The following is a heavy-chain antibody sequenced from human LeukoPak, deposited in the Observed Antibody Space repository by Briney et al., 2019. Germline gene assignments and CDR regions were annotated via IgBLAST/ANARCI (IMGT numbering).Heavy chain of an antibody. CDR1: GFTFDHYG. D-gene: IGHD4-17*01. CDR3: ARVSPNTVTTLQYFDY. J-gene: IGHJ4*02. V-gene: IGHV3-20*04. Sequence: GGSLRLSCAASGFTFDHYGLSSVRQAPGKGLDWVSCINWNGGSTGYAVCVKGRFTIARDHAKNSLYLQMNSLRAEDTAVYYCARVSPNTVTTLQYFDYWGQGTLVTVSS. CDR2: INWNGGST.